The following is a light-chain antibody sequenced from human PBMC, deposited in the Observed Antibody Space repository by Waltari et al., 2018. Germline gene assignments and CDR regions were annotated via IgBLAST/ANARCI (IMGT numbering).Light chain of an antibody. CDR2: EGS. V-gene: IGLV2-14*01. Sequence: QSALTQPVSVSGSPGQSITISCTGTYSDIGDNAHVSWYQQHPDKAPQLIIFEGSNRPSGVSNRFSGFKSGNTASLTISGLQADDEADYYCSSYTSSSAPYVFGSGTKVTVL. J-gene: IGLJ1*01. CDR1: YSDIGDNAH. CDR3: SSYTSSSAPYV.